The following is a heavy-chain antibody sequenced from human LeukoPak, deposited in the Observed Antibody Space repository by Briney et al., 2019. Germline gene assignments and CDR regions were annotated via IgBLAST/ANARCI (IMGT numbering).Heavy chain of an antibody. CDR2: INQDGSEK. CDR1: GFIFSSYW. Sequence: GGSLRLSCAASGFIFSSYWMSWVRQAPGKGLEWVANINQDGSEKYYEDSMKGRFTISRDNVKNLVYLQVNSLRAEDTAVYYCARDRVWTVLYWGQGTLVSVSS. D-gene: IGHD6-6*01. V-gene: IGHV3-7*01. J-gene: IGHJ4*02. CDR3: ARDRVWTVLY.